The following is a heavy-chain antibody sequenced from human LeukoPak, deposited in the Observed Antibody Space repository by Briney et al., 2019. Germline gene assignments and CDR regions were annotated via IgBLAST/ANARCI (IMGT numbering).Heavy chain of an antibody. CDR3: ARVGKGKVVAATPSAFDI. CDR2: ISSSSSYI. Sequence: GGSLRLSCAASGFTFSSYSMNWVRQAPGKGLEWVSSISSSSSYIYYADSVKGRFTISRDNAKNSLYLQMNSLRAEDTAVYYCARVGKGKVVAATPSAFDIWGQGTMVTVSS. CDR1: GFTFSSYS. J-gene: IGHJ3*02. D-gene: IGHD2-15*01. V-gene: IGHV3-21*01.